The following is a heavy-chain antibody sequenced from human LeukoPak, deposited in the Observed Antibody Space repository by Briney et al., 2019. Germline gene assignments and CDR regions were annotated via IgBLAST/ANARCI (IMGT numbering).Heavy chain of an antibody. CDR2: IYYSGST. V-gene: IGHV4-39*01. CDR1: GGSISSSSYY. D-gene: IGHD3-16*01. J-gene: IGHJ4*02. Sequence: SETLSLTCTVSGGSISSSSYYWGWIRQPPGKGLEWIGSIYYSGSTYYNPSLKSRVTISVDTSKNQFSLKLSSVTAADTAVYYCARGGGDFDYWGQGTLVTVSS. CDR3: ARGGGDFDY.